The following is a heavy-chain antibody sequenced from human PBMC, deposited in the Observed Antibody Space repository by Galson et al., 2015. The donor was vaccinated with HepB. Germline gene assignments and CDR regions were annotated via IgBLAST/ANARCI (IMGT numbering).Heavy chain of an antibody. V-gene: IGHV1-69*01. CDR2: IIPIFGTA. J-gene: IGHJ4*02. CDR1: GGTFSSYA. Sequence: VKVSCKASGGTFSSYAISWVRQAPGQGLEWMGGIIPIFGTANYAQKFQGRVAITADESTSTAYMELSSLRSEDTAVYYCARGAWARIVVVPAATGHFDYWGQGTLVTVSS. D-gene: IGHD2-2*01. CDR3: ARGAWARIVVVPAATGHFDY.